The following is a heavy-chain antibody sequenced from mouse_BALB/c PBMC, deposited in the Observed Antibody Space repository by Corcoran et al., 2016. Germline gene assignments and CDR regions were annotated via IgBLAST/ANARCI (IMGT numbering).Heavy chain of an antibody. V-gene: IGHV3-6*02. CDR1: GYSITSGYY. CDR3: ARYITLFDY. CDR2: ISYDGSN. J-gene: IGHJ2*01. Sequence: DVQLPESGPGLVTPSQSLSLTCAVTGYSITSGYYWNWIRQFPGNKLEWMGYISYDGSNNYNPSLKNRISITLDTSKNQFFLKLNSVTTEDTATYYCARYITLFDYWGQGTTLTGSA. D-gene: IGHD1-3*01.